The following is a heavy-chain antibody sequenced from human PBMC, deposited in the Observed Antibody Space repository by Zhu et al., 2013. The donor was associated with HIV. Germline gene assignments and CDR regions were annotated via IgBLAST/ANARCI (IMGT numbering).Heavy chain of an antibody. J-gene: IGHJ6*02. CDR1: GGTFSSYA. D-gene: IGHD2-2*01. V-gene: IGHV1-69*06. CDR2: IIPIFGTA. CDR3: ARVRDCSSTSCYRSNYYYYYGMDV. Sequence: QVQLVQSGAEVKKPGSSVKVSCKASGGTFSSYAISWVRQAPGQGLEWMGGIIPIFGTANYAQKFQGRVTITADKSTSTAYMELSSLRSEDTAVYYCARVRDCSSTSCYRSNYYYYYGMDVWGQGTTVTVSS.